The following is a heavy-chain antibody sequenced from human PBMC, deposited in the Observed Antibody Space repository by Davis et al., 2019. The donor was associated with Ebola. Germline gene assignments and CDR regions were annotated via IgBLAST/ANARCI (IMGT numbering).Heavy chain of an antibody. D-gene: IGHD3-10*01. CDR1: GFTFSNYW. CDR3: VRAGSGTLPYDY. J-gene: IGHJ4*02. V-gene: IGHV3-74*01. Sequence: GESLKISCATSGFTFSNYWMNWVRQDPGKGLVWVSHIKPDGSDIKYADSVEGRFTISRDNAKNTLYLQMNSLRAEDSAVYYCVRAGSGTLPYDYWGQGALVTVSS. CDR2: IKPDGSDI.